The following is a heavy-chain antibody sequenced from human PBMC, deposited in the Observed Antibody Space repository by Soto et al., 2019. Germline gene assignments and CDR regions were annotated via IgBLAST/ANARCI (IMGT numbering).Heavy chain of an antibody. CDR3: ARDDGERGYFDY. V-gene: IGHV1-69*16. CDR1: GGTFSTYT. CDR2: IIPLLGTA. J-gene: IGHJ4*02. D-gene: IGHD3-10*01. Sequence: QVQLVQSGAEVRKPGSSVTLSCKASGGTFSTYTLTWVRQAPGQGLEWMGGIIPLLGTADYAQKFQDRVTLAADESTTTAYMELSSLRSEDTAIYYCARDDGERGYFDYWGQGTLVTVSS.